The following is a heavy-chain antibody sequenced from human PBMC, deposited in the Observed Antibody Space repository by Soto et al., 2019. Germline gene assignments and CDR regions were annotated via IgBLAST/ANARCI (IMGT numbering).Heavy chain of an antibody. CDR1: GGSISSYY. CDR2: IYYSGST. CDR3: ARALNSYYYYGMDV. D-gene: IGHD1-7*01. V-gene: IGHV4-59*01. J-gene: IGHJ6*02. Sequence: ASETLSLTCTVSGGSISSYYWSWIRQPPGKGLEWIGYIYYSGSTNYNPSLKSRVTISVDTSKNQFSLKLSSVTAADTAVYYCARALNSYYYYGMDVWGQGTTVTVSS.